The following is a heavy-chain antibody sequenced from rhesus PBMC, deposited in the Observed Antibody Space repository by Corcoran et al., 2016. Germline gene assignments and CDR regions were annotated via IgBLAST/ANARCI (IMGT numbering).Heavy chain of an antibody. CDR1: GYSISSGYD. Sequence: QVQLQESGPGVVKPSETLSLTCAVSGYSISSGYDWSWIRQPPGKGLEWNGYIYDSSGSTNYNPSLKNRDTISKDTSKSQFSLKLSSVTAVDTAVYYCARDRATVDFDYWGQGVLVTVSS. CDR2: IYDSSGST. J-gene: IGHJ4*01. D-gene: IGHD5-36*01. V-gene: IGHV4-76*01. CDR3: ARDRATVDFDY.